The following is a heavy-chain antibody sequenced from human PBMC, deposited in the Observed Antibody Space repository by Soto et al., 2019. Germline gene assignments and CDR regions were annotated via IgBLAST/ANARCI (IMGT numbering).Heavy chain of an antibody. D-gene: IGHD3-16*02. CDR1: GASISSGYY. J-gene: IGHJ4*02. V-gene: IGHV4-31*03. Sequence: SETLSLTCTVSGASISSGYYWTWIRQHPGKGLEWIGYIYYNGNTFYNPSLKSRLTISLDTSKTQFSLKLSSVTAADAAMYYCARALRSYYFDYWGQGTLVTVSS. CDR2: IYYNGNT. CDR3: ARALRSYYFDY.